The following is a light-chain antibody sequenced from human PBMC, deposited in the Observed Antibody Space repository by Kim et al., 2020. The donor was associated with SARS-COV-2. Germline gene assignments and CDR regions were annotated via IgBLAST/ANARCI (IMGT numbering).Light chain of an antibody. V-gene: IGLV2-23*02. CDR1: TSDVGSYNL. J-gene: IGLJ2*01. Sequence: PGQSTTISCTGTTSDVGSYNLVSWYQQHPGKAPKLMIYEVNKRPSGVSNRFSGSKSGNTASLTVSGLQAEDEADYYCCSYTGSGIIFGGGTQLTVL. CDR2: EVN. CDR3: CSYTGSGII.